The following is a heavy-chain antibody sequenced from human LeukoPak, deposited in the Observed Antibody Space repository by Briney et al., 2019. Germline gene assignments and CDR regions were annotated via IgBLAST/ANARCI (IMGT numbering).Heavy chain of an antibody. J-gene: IGHJ4*02. CDR2: VKSQTHGGTT. CDR1: GFTFDNAW. CDR3: TTDLGGDSSAYYTNSDY. Sequence: GGSLRLSCTTSGFTFDNAWMSWVRQAPGKGLEWVGRVKSQTHGGTTDYAAPVKGRFSISRDDSKNTLYLHMTSLKTEDTAVYYCTTDLGGDSSAYYTNSDYWGQGTLVTASS. V-gene: IGHV3-15*01. D-gene: IGHD3-22*01.